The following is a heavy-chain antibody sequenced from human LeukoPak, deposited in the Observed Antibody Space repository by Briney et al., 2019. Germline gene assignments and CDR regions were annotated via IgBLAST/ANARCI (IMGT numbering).Heavy chain of an antibody. CDR3: AREGGPYRPLDY. CDR2: VNLQGST. V-gene: IGHV4-4*02. J-gene: IGHJ4*02. CDR1: GGSISNTNW. Sequence: PSGTLSLTCGVSGGSISNTNWWTWFRQPPGKGLEWIGEVNLQGSTNYKPSLKSRVAISVDESENHISLKLTSVTAADTAVYYCAREGGPYRPLDYSGQGTLVTVAS.